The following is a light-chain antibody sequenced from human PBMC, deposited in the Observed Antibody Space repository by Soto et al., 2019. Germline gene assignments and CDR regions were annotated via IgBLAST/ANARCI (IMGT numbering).Light chain of an antibody. V-gene: IGLV2-23*01. CDR1: SSDVGGYKY. CDR3: CSYAGTSTWV. Sequence: QSALTQPASVSGSPGQSITISCTGTSSDVGGYKYVSWYQQHPGKAPKLIISEGNKRPSGISNRFSGSKSGNTASLTISGLQAEDAADYHCCSYAGTSTWVFGGGTKVTVL. J-gene: IGLJ3*02. CDR2: EGN.